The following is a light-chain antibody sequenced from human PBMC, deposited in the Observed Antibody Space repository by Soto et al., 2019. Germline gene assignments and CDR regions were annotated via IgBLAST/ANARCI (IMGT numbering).Light chain of an antibody. CDR2: GTS. Sequence: EIVLTQSPGAPSLSPREKTTLSCRGSQSINNAYLAWYQQKPGQAPRLLISGTSSRATGIPDRFSGSGSGTDFTLTISRLEPEDFAMYYCQQYGSSPPITFGQGTRLAIK. J-gene: IGKJ5*01. CDR3: QQYGSSPPIT. CDR1: QSINNAY. V-gene: IGKV3-20*01.